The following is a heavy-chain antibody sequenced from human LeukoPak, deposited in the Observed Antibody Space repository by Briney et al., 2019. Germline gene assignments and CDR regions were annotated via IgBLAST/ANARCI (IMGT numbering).Heavy chain of an antibody. J-gene: IGHJ4*02. V-gene: IGHV1-2*02. CDR1: GYTFTGYY. Sequence: GASVKVSCKASGYTFTGYYMHWVRQAPGQGLEWMGWINPNSGGANYAQKFQGRVTMTRDTSISTAYMELSRLRSDDTAVYYRATFSVDTAMVTDYWGQGTLVTVSS. CDR2: INPNSGGA. D-gene: IGHD5-18*01. CDR3: ATFSVDTAMVTDY.